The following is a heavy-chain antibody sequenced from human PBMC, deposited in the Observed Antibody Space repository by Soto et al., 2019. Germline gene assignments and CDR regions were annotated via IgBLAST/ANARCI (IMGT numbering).Heavy chain of an antibody. J-gene: IGHJ6*02. CDR1: GFTFSNYG. CDR2: ISSSSTYI. CDR3: PRAIIVATIST. Sequence: EVQLEESGGGLVKPGGSLRLSCAASGFTFSNYGMNWVRLAPGKGLEWVSFISSSSTYIHYADSVKGRFAISRDNAKNSLYLQMNSLRADDTAVYYWPRAIIVATISTWGQGTTVTVSS. D-gene: IGHD5-12*01. V-gene: IGHV3-21*01.